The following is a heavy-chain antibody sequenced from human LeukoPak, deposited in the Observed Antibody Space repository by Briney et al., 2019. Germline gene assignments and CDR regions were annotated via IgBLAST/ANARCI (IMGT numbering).Heavy chain of an antibody. CDR1: GGSFSGYY. D-gene: IGHD3-10*01. V-gene: IGHV4-34*01. CDR2: ISESGTT. CDR3: ARALMTLVRGVPRTTWFDP. Sequence: SETLSLTCGVFGGSFSGYYWTWVRQAPGKGLEWIGEISESGTTNYNASLNNRVTLSVDTSKNQFSLKMTSLTVADTGVFYCARALMTLVRGVPRTTWFDPWGQGTLVTVSS. J-gene: IGHJ5*02.